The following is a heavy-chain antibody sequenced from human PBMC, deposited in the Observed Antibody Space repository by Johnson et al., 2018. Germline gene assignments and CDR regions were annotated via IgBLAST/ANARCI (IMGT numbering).Heavy chain of an antibody. V-gene: IGHV3-74*01. D-gene: IGHD7-27*01. Sequence: VQLQESGGGLVQPGGSLRLSCAASGFTFSSYWMHWVRQAPGKGLVWVSRINSDGSSTSYADSVKGRFTISRDNAKNTLYLQMNRLRAEDTAVYYCARVTLGYYYMDVWGKGTTVTVSS. J-gene: IGHJ6*03. CDR3: ARVTLGYYYMDV. CDR2: INSDGSST. CDR1: GFTFSSYW.